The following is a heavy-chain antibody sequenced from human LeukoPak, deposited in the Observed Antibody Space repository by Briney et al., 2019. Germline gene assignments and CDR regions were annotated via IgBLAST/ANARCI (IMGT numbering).Heavy chain of an antibody. CDR2: INAGNGNT. J-gene: IGHJ6*03. CDR3: ARSVYYYYMDV. V-gene: IGHV1-3*01. CDR1: GYTFTSYA. Sequence: ASVKVSCKASGYTFTSYAMHWVRQAPGQRLEWMGWINAGNGNTKYSQEFQGRVTITRDTSASTAYMELRSLRSDDTAVYYCARSVYYYYMDVWGKGTTVTVSS.